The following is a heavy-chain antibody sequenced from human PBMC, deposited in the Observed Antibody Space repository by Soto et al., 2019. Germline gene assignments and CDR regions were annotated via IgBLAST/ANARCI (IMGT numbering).Heavy chain of an antibody. CDR2: ISYDGSNK. CDR1: GFTFSSYA. CDR3: ARDDSSGFWAYGMDV. V-gene: IGHV3-30-3*01. Sequence: VQLLESGGGVVQPGRSLRLSCVASGFTFSSYAMHWVRQAPGKGLEWVAVISYDGSNKYYADSVKGRFTISRDNSKNTLYLQMNSLRAEDTAVYYCARDDSSGFWAYGMDVWGQGTTVTVSS. J-gene: IGHJ6*02. D-gene: IGHD3-22*01.